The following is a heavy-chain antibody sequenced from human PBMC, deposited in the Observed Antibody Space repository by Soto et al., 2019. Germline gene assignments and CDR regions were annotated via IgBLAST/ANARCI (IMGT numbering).Heavy chain of an antibody. Sequence: GPSRSLSLAASGFTFSSYGMNWVRQAPGKGLERVSYISSSGSTIKYADSVKGRFTISRDYPKNSLYLQMNSLRAEDTAVYYCASTKDDSSAYYCWYPGLWRRGTMVPVAS. V-gene: IGHV3-48*03. D-gene: IGHD3-22*01. CDR2: ISSSGSTI. J-gene: IGHJ2*01. CDR1: GFTFSSYG. CDR3: ASTKDDSSAYYCWYPGL.